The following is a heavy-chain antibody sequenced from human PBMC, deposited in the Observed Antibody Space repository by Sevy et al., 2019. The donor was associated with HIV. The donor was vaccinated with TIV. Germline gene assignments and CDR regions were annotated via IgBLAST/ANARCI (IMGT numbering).Heavy chain of an antibody. CDR1: GGSISIANHY. Sequence: SETLSLTCTVAGGSISIANHYWSWIRQHPGKGLEWIGYIYYSGSTYYNPSLKSRVTISVDTSKNQFSLKLSSWTAADTAVYYCARVVTIFGRSMDVWGQGTTVTVSS. D-gene: IGHD3-3*01. CDR2: IYYSGST. J-gene: IGHJ6*02. V-gene: IGHV4-31*03. CDR3: ARVVTIFGRSMDV.